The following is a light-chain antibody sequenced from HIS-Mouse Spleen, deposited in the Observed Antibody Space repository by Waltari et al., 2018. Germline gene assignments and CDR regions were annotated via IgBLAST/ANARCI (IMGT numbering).Light chain of an antibody. V-gene: IGLV2-14*03. J-gene: IGLJ3*02. Sequence: QSALTQPASVSGSPGQSITISCTGTSRDVGGYNYVPWYQQHPGKAPKPMIYDVSNRPSGVSNRFSGSKSGDTASLTISGLQAEDEADYYCSSYTSSSTWVFGGGTKLTVL. CDR2: DVS. CDR1: SRDVGGYNY. CDR3: SSYTSSSTWV.